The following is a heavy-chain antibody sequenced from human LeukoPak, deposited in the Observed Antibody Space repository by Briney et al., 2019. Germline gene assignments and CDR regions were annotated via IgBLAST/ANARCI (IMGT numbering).Heavy chain of an antibody. J-gene: IGHJ6*03. Sequence: PGGSLRLSCAASAFTFDDYAMHWVRQAPGKGLEWVSLISGDGGSTYYADSVKGRFTISRDNSKNSLYLQMNSLRTEDTALYYCAKVDAYCGGDCPADYYYYYMDVWGKGTTVTVSS. V-gene: IGHV3-43*02. D-gene: IGHD2-21*02. CDR1: AFTFDDYA. CDR2: ISGDGGST. CDR3: AKVDAYCGGDCPADYYYYYMDV.